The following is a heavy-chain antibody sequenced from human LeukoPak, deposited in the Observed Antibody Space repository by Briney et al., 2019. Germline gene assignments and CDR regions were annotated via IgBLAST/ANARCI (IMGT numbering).Heavy chain of an antibody. Sequence: SETLSLTCAVYGGSFSGYYWSWIRQPPGKGLEWIGEINHSGSTNYNPSLKSRVTISVDTSKNQFSLKLSSVTAADTAVYYCAGGNDFWSGYFPYYYYMDVWGKGTTVTVSS. CDR1: GGSFSGYY. CDR3: AGGNDFWSGYFPYYYYMDV. J-gene: IGHJ6*03. D-gene: IGHD3-3*01. V-gene: IGHV4-34*01. CDR2: INHSGST.